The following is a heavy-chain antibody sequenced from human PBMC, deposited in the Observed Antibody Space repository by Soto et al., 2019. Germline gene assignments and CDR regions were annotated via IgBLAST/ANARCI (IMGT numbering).Heavy chain of an antibody. CDR1: GGSTSSYY. J-gene: IGHJ4*02. CDR2: IYYSGST. Sequence: PSETLSLTCSVSGGSTSSYYWSWIRQPPGKGLEWIGYIYYSGSTDYSPSLKSRVTMSIDTSQNQVSLKLTSVTTADTAVYYCARRPYYYDSTGYYYGGFDYWGQGTLVTVSS. V-gene: IGHV4-59*01. CDR3: ARRPYYYDSTGYYYGGFDY. D-gene: IGHD3-22*01.